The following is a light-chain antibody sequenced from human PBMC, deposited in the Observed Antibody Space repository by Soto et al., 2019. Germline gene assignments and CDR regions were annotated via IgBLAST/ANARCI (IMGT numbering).Light chain of an antibody. Sequence: QSALTQPASVSGSPGQSITISCIGSSSDVGGYNYVSWYQQHPGKAPKLMIYEVSNRPSGVSNRSSGSKSGNTASMTISGLHATNEDGYFCSSYTSSSPVVFGGGTKVTVL. CDR2: EVS. CDR3: SSYTSSSPVV. J-gene: IGLJ2*01. CDR1: SSDVGGYNY. V-gene: IGLV2-14*01.